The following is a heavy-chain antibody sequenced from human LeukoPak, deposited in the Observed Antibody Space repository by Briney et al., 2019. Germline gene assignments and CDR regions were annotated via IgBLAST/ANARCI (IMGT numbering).Heavy chain of an antibody. V-gene: IGHV3-15*01. Sequence: GGSLRLSCAASGFTFSNAWMSWVRQAPGKGLEWVGRIKSKTDGGTTDYAALVKGRFTISRDDSKNTLYLQMNSLKTEDTAVYYCTTYYDFWSGYYMLHFDYWGQGTLVTVSS. J-gene: IGHJ4*02. D-gene: IGHD3-3*01. CDR3: TTYYDFWSGYYMLHFDY. CDR1: GFTFSNAW. CDR2: IKSKTDGGTT.